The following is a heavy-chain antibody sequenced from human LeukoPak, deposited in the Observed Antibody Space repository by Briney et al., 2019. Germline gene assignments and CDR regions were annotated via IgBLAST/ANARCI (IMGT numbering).Heavy chain of an antibody. D-gene: IGHD1/OR15-1a*01. V-gene: IGHV3-20*04. CDR1: GFTFEDYG. Sequence: GGSLRLSCAASGFTFEDYGMSWVSHAPGKGLEWVSGINWSGGSTGYADSVTGRFTISRDNAKKSLYLQMNSLRAEDTALYYCAKGRGITGTTFDFDYWGQGTLVTVSS. CDR3: AKGRGITGTTFDFDY. CDR2: INWSGGST. J-gene: IGHJ4*02.